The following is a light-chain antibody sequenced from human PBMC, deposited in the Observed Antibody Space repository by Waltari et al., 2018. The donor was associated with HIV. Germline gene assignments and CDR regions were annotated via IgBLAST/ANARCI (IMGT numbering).Light chain of an antibody. V-gene: IGKV1-39*01. J-gene: IGKJ1*01. CDR2: AAS. CDR1: QSISTY. CDR3: QQSYSTPWT. Sequence: DIQMTQSPSSLSASVGDRVTITCRASQSISTYLNWYQKKPGKAPKLLIYAASNLQSGVPSRFSGSGSGTDFTLTISSLHPEDFATYSCQQSYSTPWTFGQGTKVEIK.